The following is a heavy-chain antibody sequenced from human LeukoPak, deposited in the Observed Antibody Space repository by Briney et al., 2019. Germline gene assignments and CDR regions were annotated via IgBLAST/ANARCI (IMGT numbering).Heavy chain of an antibody. J-gene: IGHJ6*03. CDR3: ARGRYYYDSRGGYYYYYMDV. D-gene: IGHD3-22*01. V-gene: IGHV4-4*07. CDR1: GGSISSYY. CDR2: IDTSGST. Sequence: PSETLSLTCTVSGGSISSYYWSWIRQPAGKGLEWIGRIDTSGSTNYNPSLKSRVTMSVDTSKNQFSLKLSSVTAADTAVYYCARGRYYYDSRGGYYYYYMDVWGNGTTVTVSS.